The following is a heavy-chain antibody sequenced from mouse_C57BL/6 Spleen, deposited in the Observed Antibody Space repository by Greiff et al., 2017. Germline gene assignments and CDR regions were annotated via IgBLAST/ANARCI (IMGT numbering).Heavy chain of an antibody. Sequence: DVKLVESGGGLVKPGGSLKLSCAASGFTFSDYGMHWVRQAPEKGLEWVAYISSGSSTIYYADTVKGRFTISRDNAKNTLSLQMTSRRSEDTAMYYCARPADYGSSFRYWYFDVWGTGTTVTVSS. D-gene: IGHD1-1*01. CDR2: ISSGSSTI. V-gene: IGHV5-17*01. CDR1: GFTFSDYG. J-gene: IGHJ1*03. CDR3: ARPADYGSSFRYWYFDV.